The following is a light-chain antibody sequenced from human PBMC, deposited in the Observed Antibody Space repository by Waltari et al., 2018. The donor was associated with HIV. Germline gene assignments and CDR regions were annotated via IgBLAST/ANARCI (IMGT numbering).Light chain of an antibody. V-gene: IGKV3-11*01. CDR1: QSVSSY. CDR3: QQRSNWAPT. J-gene: IGKJ5*01. Sequence: EIVLTQFPATLSLSPGERATLSCRASQSVSSYLAWYQQKPGQAPRLLIYDASNRAAGIPARFSGSGSGTDFTLTISNLETEDFAVYYCQQRSNWAPTFGQGTRLDIK. CDR2: DAS.